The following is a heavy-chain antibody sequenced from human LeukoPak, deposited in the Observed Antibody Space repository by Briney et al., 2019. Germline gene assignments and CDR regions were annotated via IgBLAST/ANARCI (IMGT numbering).Heavy chain of an antibody. D-gene: IGHD6-19*01. Sequence: GGSLRLSCAASGFTFSSYAMSWVRQAPGKGLEWVSAISGSGGSTYYADSVKGRCTISRDNSKNTLYLQMSSLRAEDTAVYYCAKDPYSSGWYLHILGYWGQGTLVTVSS. CDR3: AKDPYSSGWYLHILGY. CDR2: ISGSGGST. CDR1: GFTFSSYA. V-gene: IGHV3-23*01. J-gene: IGHJ4*02.